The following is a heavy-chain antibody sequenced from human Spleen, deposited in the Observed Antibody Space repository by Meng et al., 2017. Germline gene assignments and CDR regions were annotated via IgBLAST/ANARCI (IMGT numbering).Heavy chain of an antibody. J-gene: IGHJ4*02. Sequence: QVQLVQSGAEVKKPGASVKVSCRASGYTFRNYGVTWVRQAPGQGLEWMGWINVDNGNTRYSQKFQGRVSFTRDTSASTVYMELSSLRSEDTAVYYCARVWITEMANFDYWGQGTLVTVSS. V-gene: IGHV1-18*04. D-gene: IGHD5-24*01. CDR2: INVDNGNT. CDR3: ARVWITEMANFDY. CDR1: GYTFRNYG.